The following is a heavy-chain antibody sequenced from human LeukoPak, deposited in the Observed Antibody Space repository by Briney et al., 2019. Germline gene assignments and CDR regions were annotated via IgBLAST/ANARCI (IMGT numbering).Heavy chain of an antibody. CDR1: GFTFSSYD. J-gene: IGHJ4*02. Sequence: GGSLRLSCAASGFTFSSYDMHWVRQAPGKGLEWVSAIGTAGDTYYPDSVKGRFTISRESAKNSLYLQMNSLRAGDTAVYYCAKSRDGYNYIDYWGQGTLVTVSS. D-gene: IGHD5-24*01. CDR2: IGTAGDT. V-gene: IGHV3-13*01. CDR3: AKSRDGYNYIDY.